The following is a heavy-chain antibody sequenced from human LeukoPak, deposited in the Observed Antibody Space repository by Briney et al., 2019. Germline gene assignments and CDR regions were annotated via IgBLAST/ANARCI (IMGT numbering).Heavy chain of an antibody. Sequence: SETLSLTCAVYGGSFSGYYWSWIRQPPGKGLEWIGEINHSGSTNYNPSRKSRVTMSVDTSKSQFSLKLISVTAADTAVYYCARDPRGIVGANHNWFDPWGQGTLVTVSS. J-gene: IGHJ5*02. D-gene: IGHD1-26*01. CDR1: GGSFSGYY. CDR2: INHSGST. CDR3: ARDPRGIVGANHNWFDP. V-gene: IGHV4-34*01.